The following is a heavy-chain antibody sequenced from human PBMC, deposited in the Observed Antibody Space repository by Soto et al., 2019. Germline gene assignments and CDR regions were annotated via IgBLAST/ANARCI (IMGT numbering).Heavy chain of an antibody. CDR2: ISTGSSYI. CDR1: GFTFSSYM. V-gene: IGHV3-21*01. D-gene: IGHD3-10*01. Sequence: PGGSLRLSCAGSGFTFSSYMMNWVRQAPGKGLEWVASISTGSSYIYYADALKGRFTISRDDAKTSVFLQMNALRHEGTAVYFCARDSGWPILNFDNWGQGTPVTVSS. CDR3: ARDSGWPILNFDN. J-gene: IGHJ4*02.